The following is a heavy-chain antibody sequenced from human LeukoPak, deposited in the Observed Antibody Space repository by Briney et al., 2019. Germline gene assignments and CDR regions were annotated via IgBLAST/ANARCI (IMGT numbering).Heavy chain of an antibody. D-gene: IGHD1-1*01. CDR2: INSYGSST. CDR1: GFTFSSHW. V-gene: IGHV3-74*01. Sequence: PGGSLRLSCAVSGFTFSSHWMHWVRQAPGMGLEWLSRINSYGSSTTYADSVKGRLTISRDNSKNTLYLQMNSLRAEDTAVYYCARFASELRSAYYFDYWGQGTLVTVSS. CDR3: ARFASELRSAYYFDY. J-gene: IGHJ4*02.